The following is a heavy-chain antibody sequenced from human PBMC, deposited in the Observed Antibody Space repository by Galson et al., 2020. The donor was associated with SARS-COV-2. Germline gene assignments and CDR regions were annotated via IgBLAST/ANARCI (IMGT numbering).Heavy chain of an antibody. CDR1: GYTFTSYD. Sequence: ASVKVSCKASGYTFTSYDINWVRQATGHGLEWMGWMNPNSGNTGYAQKFQDRVTMTRNTSISTAYMALSSLSSEDTAVYYCARGRRVYLDWLLPWYDYGMDVWGQGTTVTVS. V-gene: IGHV1-8*01. J-gene: IGHJ6*02. D-gene: IGHD3-9*01. CDR3: ARGRRVYLDWLLPWYDYGMDV. CDR2: MNPNSGNT.